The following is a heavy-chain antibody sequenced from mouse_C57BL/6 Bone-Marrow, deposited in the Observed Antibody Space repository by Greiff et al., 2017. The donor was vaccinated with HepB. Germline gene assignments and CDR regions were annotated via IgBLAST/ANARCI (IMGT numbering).Heavy chain of an antibody. Sequence: QVQLKESGAELARPGASVKLSCKASGYTFTSYGISWVKQRTGQGLEWIGEIYPRSGNTYYNEKFKGKATLTADKSSSTAYLELRSLTSEDSAVYFCASPSYYGSSWGYWGQGTTLTVSS. CDR1: GYTFTSYG. J-gene: IGHJ2*01. CDR2: IYPRSGNT. V-gene: IGHV1-81*01. D-gene: IGHD1-1*01. CDR3: ASPSYYGSSWGY.